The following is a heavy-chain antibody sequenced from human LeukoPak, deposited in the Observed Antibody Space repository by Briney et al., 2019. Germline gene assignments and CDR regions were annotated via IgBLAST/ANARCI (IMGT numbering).Heavy chain of an antibody. CDR1: GGSISSGGYY. J-gene: IGHJ5*02. CDR3: ARAADIPNWFDP. CDR2: IYHSGST. D-gene: IGHD2-2*01. V-gene: IGHV4-30-2*01. Sequence: SQTLPLTCTVSGGSISSGGYYWSWIRQPPGKGLEWIGYIYHSGSTYYDPSLKSRVTISVDRSKNQSSLKLTSVTAADTAVYYCARAADIPNWFDPWGQGTLVTVSS.